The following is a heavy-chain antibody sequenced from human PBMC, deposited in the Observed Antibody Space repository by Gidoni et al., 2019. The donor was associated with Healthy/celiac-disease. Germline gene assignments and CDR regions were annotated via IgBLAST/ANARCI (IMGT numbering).Heavy chain of an antibody. J-gene: IGHJ6*03. Sequence: QMQLVQSGPEVKKTGTSVKVSCKASGFTFTSPAVQWVRQARGQRLEWIGWIVVGSGNTNYAQKFQERVTITRDMSTSTAYMELSSLRSEDTAVYYCAAGVSYYYYYMDVWGKGTTVTVSS. V-gene: IGHV1-58*01. CDR3: AAGVSYYYYYMDV. CDR1: GFTFTSPA. CDR2: IVVGSGNT.